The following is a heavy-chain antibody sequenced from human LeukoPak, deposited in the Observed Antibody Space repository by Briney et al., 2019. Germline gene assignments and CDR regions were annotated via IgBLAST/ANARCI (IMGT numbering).Heavy chain of an antibody. J-gene: IGHJ4*02. Sequence: GRSLRLSCAASGFTFSSYAMHWVRQAPGKGLEWVAVISYDGSNKYYADSVKGRFTITRDNAKNSLFLQMNSLRAEDTALYYCANEEWYRFDYWGQGTLVTVSS. CDR2: ISYDGSNK. D-gene: IGHD2-8*01. CDR1: GFTFSSYA. CDR3: ANEEWYRFDY. V-gene: IGHV3-30-3*02.